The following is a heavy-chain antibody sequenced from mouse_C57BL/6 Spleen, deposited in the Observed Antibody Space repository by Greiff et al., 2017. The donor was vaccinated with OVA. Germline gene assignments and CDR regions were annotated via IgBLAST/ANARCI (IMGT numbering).Heavy chain of an antibody. Sequence: VQLQQSGPELVKPGASVKISCKASGYSFTDYNMNWVKQSNGKSLEWIGVINPNYGTTSYNQKFKGKATLTVDQSSSTAYMQLNSLTSEDSAVYYCATTTVVVPYWYFDVWGTGTTVTVSS. CDR2: INPNYGTT. J-gene: IGHJ1*03. D-gene: IGHD1-1*01. CDR1: GYSFTDYN. V-gene: IGHV1-39*01. CDR3: ATTTVVVPYWYFDV.